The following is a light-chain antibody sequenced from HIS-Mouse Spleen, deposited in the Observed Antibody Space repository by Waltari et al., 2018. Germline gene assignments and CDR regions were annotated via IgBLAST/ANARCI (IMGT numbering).Light chain of an antibody. CDR3: CSYAGSYTLYV. V-gene: IGLV2-11*01. J-gene: IGLJ1*01. Sequence: QSALTQPRPVSGSPGQSVTISCTGTSRDVVGYNYVSWYQQHPGKAPKLMIYDVSKRPSGVPDRFSGSKSGNTASLTISGLQAEDEADYYCCSYAGSYTLYVFGTGTKVTVL. CDR2: DVS. CDR1: SRDVVGYNY.